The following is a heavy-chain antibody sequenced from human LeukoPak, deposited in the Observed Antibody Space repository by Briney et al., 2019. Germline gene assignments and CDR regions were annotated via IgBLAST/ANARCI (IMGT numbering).Heavy chain of an antibody. CDR1: GYTFTDYY. D-gene: IGHD3-16*01. CDR2: INPNSGGT. J-gene: IGHJ4*02. Sequence: ASVKVSCKASGYTFTDYYVHWVRQAPGQGLEWMGWINPNSGGTNYAQKFQGRVTMTRDTSISTAYMDLSRLRSDDTAVYYCASGTNYVWALYDYWGQGTLVTVSS. CDR3: ASGTNYVWALYDY. V-gene: IGHV1-2*02.